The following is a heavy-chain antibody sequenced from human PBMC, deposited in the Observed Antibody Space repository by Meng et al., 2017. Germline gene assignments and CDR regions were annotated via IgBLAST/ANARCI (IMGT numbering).Heavy chain of an antibody. CDR1: GFTFNNYW. V-gene: IGHV3-74*02. J-gene: IGHJ4*02. Sequence: QLVGAGGGLVQPGGSLRLFWTASGFTFNNYWMHWVRQVPGKGLVWVSRISGDGSITNYADSVKGRFTISRDNAKNTLYLQMNSLRPEDTAVYYCLDEAPRSDYWGQGSLVTVSS. CDR3: LDEAPRSDY. CDR2: ISGDGSIT. D-gene: IGHD1-1*01.